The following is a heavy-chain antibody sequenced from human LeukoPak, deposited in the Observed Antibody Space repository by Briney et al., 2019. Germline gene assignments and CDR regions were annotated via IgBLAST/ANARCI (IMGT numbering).Heavy chain of an antibody. CDR3: ARDGHGVGATKYYFDY. V-gene: IGHV3-21*01. CDR2: ISSSSYI. Sequence: GGSLRLSCAASGFTFSSYSMNWVRQAPGKGLEWVSPISSSSYIYYADSVKGRFTISRDNAKNSLYLQMNSLRAEDTAVYYCARDGHGVGATKYYFDYWGQGTLVTVSS. D-gene: IGHD1-26*01. CDR1: GFTFSSYS. J-gene: IGHJ4*02.